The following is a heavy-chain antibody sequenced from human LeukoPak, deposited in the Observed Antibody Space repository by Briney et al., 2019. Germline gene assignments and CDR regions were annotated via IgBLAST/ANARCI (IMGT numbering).Heavy chain of an antibody. Sequence: PGGSLRLSCAASGFTFSDAWMSWVRQAPGKGLEWVGRIKSKTDGGTTDYAAPVKGRFTISRDDSKNTLYLHMNSLTTEDTAVYYCTTRGGSFSIFDYWGQGTLVTVSS. CDR1: GFTFSDAW. V-gene: IGHV3-15*01. J-gene: IGHJ4*02. D-gene: IGHD1-26*01. CDR2: IKSKTDGGTT. CDR3: TTRGGSFSIFDY.